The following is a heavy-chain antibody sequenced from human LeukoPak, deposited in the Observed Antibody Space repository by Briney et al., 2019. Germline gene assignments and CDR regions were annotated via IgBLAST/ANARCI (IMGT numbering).Heavy chain of an antibody. Sequence: GGSLRLSCAVSGFTFSRYWMSWVRQAPGKGLEWVANIKQDGSEKNYVDSVKGRFTISRDNAKNSEYLQMNSLRVEDTAVYYCTTPLTYYYGSGSYRDYWGQGTLVTVSS. V-gene: IGHV3-7*03. J-gene: IGHJ4*02. CDR2: IKQDGSEK. D-gene: IGHD3-10*01. CDR1: GFTFSRYW. CDR3: TTPLTYYYGSGSYRDY.